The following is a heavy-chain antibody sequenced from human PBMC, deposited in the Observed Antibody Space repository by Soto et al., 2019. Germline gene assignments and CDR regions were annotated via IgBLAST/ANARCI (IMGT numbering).Heavy chain of an antibody. Sequence: EVQLLESGGGLVQPGGSLRLSCAASGFTFSSYAMSWVRQAPGKGLEWVSAISGSGGSTYYADSVKGRFTISRDNSKNTLYLQMNSLRAEDTAVYYCARGYCSSTSCYPNTKRYHYYYMDVWGKGTTVTVSS. CDR3: ARGYCSSTSCYPNTKRYHYYYMDV. CDR1: GFTFSSYA. CDR2: ISGSGGST. D-gene: IGHD2-2*01. V-gene: IGHV3-23*01. J-gene: IGHJ6*03.